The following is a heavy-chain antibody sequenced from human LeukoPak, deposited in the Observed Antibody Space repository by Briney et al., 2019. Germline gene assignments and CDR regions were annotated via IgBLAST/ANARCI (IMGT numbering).Heavy chain of an antibody. J-gene: IGHJ4*02. CDR1: GLTFSSYW. CDR2: IKDDGSAK. D-gene: IGHD3-16*01. V-gene: IGHV3-7*01. CDR3: GRDPDHGAVDY. Sequence: PGGSLRLSCAASGLTFSSYWMSWLRQAPGKGLEWVADIKDDGSAKYYVDSVKGRFSISRDNAKNSLYLQMNSLRVEDTAMYYRGRDPDHGAVDYWGQGTLVTVSS.